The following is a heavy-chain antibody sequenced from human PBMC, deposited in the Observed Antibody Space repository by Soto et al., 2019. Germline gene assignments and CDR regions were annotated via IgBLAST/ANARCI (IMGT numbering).Heavy chain of an antibody. CDR2: INPSGGST. J-gene: IGHJ4*02. D-gene: IGHD2-15*01. CDR1: GYAFTSYH. CDR3: ARVYCSGGGCYSIDY. Sequence: QVQLVQSGAEVKKPGASVKVSCKASGYAFTSYHMHWVRQAPGQGLQWMGIINPSGGSTFYAQKFQGRVTMTRDTSTSTVYMDLSSLRSEDTAVYYCARVYCSGGGCYSIDYWGQGTLVTGSS. V-gene: IGHV1-46*03.